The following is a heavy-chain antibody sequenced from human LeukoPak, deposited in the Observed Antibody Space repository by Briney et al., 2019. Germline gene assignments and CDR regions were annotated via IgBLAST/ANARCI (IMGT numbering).Heavy chain of an antibody. CDR3: TSGLRGLGIAAK. Sequence: PSETLSLTCAVFGGSFSGYYWNWVRQPPGKGLDGIGEIFHSGSTTHNPPLKGRVTMSIDTSKNQFSLNLTSVTVADTAVYYCTSGLRGLGIAAKWGQGTLVTVSS. J-gene: IGHJ4*02. CDR1: GGSFSGYY. CDR2: IFHSGST. D-gene: IGHD6-13*01. V-gene: IGHV4-34*12.